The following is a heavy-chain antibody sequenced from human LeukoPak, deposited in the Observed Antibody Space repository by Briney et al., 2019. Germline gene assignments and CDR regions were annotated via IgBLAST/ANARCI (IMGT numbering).Heavy chain of an antibody. J-gene: IGHJ6*02. D-gene: IGHD3-22*01. CDR2: ISSSSSTI. Sequence: PGGSLRLSCATSGFTFSSYSMNWVRQAPGKGLEWVSYISSSSSTIYYADSVKGRFTISRDNAKNSLYLQMNSLRDEDTAVYYCARKKTSSTMIGAGYGMDVWGQGTTVTVSS. CDR1: GFTFSSYS. V-gene: IGHV3-48*02. CDR3: ARKKTSSTMIGAGYGMDV.